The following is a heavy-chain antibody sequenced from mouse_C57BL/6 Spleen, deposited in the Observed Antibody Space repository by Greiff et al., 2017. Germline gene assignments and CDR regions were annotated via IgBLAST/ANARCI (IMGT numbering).Heavy chain of an antibody. J-gene: IGHJ3*01. CDR2: IDPNSGGT. CDR1: GFTFTSYW. V-gene: IGHV1-72*01. Sequence: QVQLMQPGAELVKPGASVKLSCKASGFTFTSYWMYWVQQSPGRGLEWLGRIDPNSGGTKYNEKVKSKVTLTVAKPSSTAYMQLSSLTSEDSAVYYWARLDNWGQGTLVTVSA. CDR3: ARLDN.